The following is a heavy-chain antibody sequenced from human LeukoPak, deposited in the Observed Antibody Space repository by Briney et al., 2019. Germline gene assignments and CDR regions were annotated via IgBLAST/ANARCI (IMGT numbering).Heavy chain of an antibody. V-gene: IGHV1-18*04. CDR2: ISAYNGNT. Sequence: AGVKVSCKAAAYTFTSYCISWVRQAPGQGLQWMGWISAYNGNTNYAQKLQGRGTMTTDTSTSTAYMELRSLRSDDTAVYYCARWGPLSSSGDYWGQGTLVSVSS. CDR1: AYTFTSYC. J-gene: IGHJ4*02. D-gene: IGHD6-19*01. CDR3: ARWGPLSSSGDY.